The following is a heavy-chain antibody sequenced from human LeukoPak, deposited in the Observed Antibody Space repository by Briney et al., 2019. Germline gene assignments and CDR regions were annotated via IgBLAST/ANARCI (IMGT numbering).Heavy chain of an antibody. Sequence: ASVKVSCKASGYTFTNYAIHWVRQAPGQRLEWMGWINAANSNTKYSEQFQGRVTITRDTSASTAYMEMSSPKSEDTAGYYCARAHQPLWFGDLRVYAMDVWGKGTTVTVSS. CDR2: INAANSNT. CDR1: GYTFTNYA. CDR3: ARAHQPLWFGDLRVYAMDV. J-gene: IGHJ6*04. V-gene: IGHV1-3*01. D-gene: IGHD3-10*01.